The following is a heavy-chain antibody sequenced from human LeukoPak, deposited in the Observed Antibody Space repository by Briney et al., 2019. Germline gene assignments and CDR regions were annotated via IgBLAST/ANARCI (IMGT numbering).Heavy chain of an antibody. CDR3: AKAAVAAHFDY. CDR1: GLTFNNYA. Sequence: GGSLRLSCAVSGLTFNNYAMSWVRQAPGKGLEWVSAISGSGGSTYYADSVKGRFTISRDNSKNTLYLQMNSLGAEDTAVYYCAKAAVAAHFDYWGQGTLVTVSS. J-gene: IGHJ4*02. CDR2: ISGSGGST. V-gene: IGHV3-23*01. D-gene: IGHD6-19*01.